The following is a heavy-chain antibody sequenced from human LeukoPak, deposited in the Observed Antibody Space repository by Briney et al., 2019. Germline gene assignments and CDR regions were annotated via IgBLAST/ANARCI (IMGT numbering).Heavy chain of an antibody. CDR3: ASRGYDSSGYHRDY. CDR2: IYYSGST. V-gene: IGHV4-39*01. J-gene: IGHJ4*02. CDR1: GGSISSSSYY. D-gene: IGHD3-22*01. Sequence: SETLSLTCTVSGGSISSSSYYWGWIRQSPGKGLEWIGSIYYSGSTYYNPSLKSRVTISVDTSKNQFSLKLSSVTAADTAVYYCASRGYDSSGYHRDYWGQGTLVTVSS.